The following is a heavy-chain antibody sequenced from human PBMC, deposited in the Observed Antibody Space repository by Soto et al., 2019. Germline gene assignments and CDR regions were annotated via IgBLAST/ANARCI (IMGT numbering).Heavy chain of an antibody. CDR3: ARVPGP. D-gene: IGHD3-10*01. V-gene: IGHV4-30-2*01. Sequence: SETLSLTCAVSGGSISSGFYSWSWIRQPPGKGLEWIGYIYHSGSTYYNPSLKSRVTISVDRSKNQSSLKLSSVTAADTAVYYCARVPGPWGQGTLVTVSS. CDR2: IYHSGST. CDR1: GGSISSGFYS. J-gene: IGHJ5*02.